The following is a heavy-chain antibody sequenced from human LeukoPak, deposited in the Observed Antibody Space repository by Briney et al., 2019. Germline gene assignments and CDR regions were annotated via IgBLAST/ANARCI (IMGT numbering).Heavy chain of an antibody. CDR1: GGTFSSYA. V-gene: IGHV1-69*05. J-gene: IGHJ5*02. Sequence: GASVKVSCKASGGTFSSYAISWVRQAPGQGLEWMGGIIPIFGTANYAQKFQGRVTITTDESTSTAYMELSSLRSEDTAVYYCANQLLYGIARWSDPWGQGTLVTVSS. D-gene: IGHD2-2*02. CDR3: ANQLLYGIARWSDP. CDR2: IIPIFGTA.